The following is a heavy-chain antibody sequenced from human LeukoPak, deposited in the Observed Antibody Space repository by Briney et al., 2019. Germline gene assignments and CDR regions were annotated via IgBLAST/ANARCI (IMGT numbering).Heavy chain of an antibody. CDR2: IGISSNKI. D-gene: IGHD3-16*02. J-gene: IGHJ4*02. CDR3: AKDEQLRLGELSFDLDY. CDR1: GFTLRSYT. V-gene: IGHV3-21*04. Sequence: GGSLRLSCAASGFTLRSYTMNWVRQAPGKGLEWVSSIGISSNKIYYADSVKGRFIISRDNAKNSVYLQMNSLRAEDTALYYCAKDEQLRLGELSFDLDYWGQGTLVTVSS.